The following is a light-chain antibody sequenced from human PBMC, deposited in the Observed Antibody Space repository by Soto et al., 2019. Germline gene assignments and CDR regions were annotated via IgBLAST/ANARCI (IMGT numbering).Light chain of an antibody. V-gene: IGKV3-15*01. Sequence: EIVMTQSPATLSVSPGERATLSCRASQSVSGKLAWYQQKPGLAPRLLIYDVSTRATGIPARFSGSGSGTEFTLTIGSLLSEDFAVYYCQQYNNWPWTFGHGTKVEVE. CDR1: QSVSGK. CDR2: DVS. CDR3: QQYNNWPWT. J-gene: IGKJ1*01.